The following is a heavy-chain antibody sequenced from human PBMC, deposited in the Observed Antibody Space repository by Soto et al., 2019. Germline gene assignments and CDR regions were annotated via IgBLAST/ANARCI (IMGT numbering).Heavy chain of an antibody. V-gene: IGHV2-26*01. CDR1: GFSLSNARMG. CDR2: IFSNDEK. D-gene: IGHD6-19*01. CDR3: ARGIAVAAVWRAHMDV. Sequence: SGPTLVNPTETLTLTCTVSGFSLSNARMGVSWIRQPPGKALEWLAHIFSNDEKSYSTSLKSRLTISKDTSKSQVVLTMTNMDPVDTATYYCARGIAVAAVWRAHMDVWGKGTTVTVSS. J-gene: IGHJ6*03.